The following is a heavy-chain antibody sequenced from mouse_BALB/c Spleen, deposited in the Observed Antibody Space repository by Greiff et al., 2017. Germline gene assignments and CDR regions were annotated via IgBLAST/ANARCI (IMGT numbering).Heavy chain of an antibody. Sequence: EVQVVESGGGLVQPGGSRKLSCAASGFTFSSFGMHWVRQAPEKGLEWVAYISSGSSTIYYADTVKGRFTISRDNPKNTLFLQMTSLRSEDTAMYYCARELRLRYFDVWGAGTTVTVSS. D-gene: IGHD1-2*01. J-gene: IGHJ1*01. CDR3: ARELRLRYFDV. CDR2: ISSGSSTI. CDR1: GFTFSSFG. V-gene: IGHV5-17*02.